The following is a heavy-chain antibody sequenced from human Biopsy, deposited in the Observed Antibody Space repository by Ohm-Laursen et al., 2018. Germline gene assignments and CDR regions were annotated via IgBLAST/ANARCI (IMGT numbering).Heavy chain of an antibody. CDR2: IDVSDYNT. V-gene: IGHV3-23*01. CDR1: GFTFHTYA. CDR3: VKQWGGYNFDS. Sequence: SLSLSCSASGFTFHTYAMNWVRQAPGTGLEWVAHIDVSDYNTYYADSVRGRFTISRDNSKQMVHLEINSLTADDTAVYYCVKQWGGYNFDSWGQGTLVTVSS. D-gene: IGHD1-14*01. J-gene: IGHJ5*01.